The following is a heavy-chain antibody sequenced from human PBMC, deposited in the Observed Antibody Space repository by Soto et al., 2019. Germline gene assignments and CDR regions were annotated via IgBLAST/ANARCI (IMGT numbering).Heavy chain of an antibody. J-gene: IGHJ4*02. CDR2: IIGSGGST. CDR1: GFTFNSYA. Sequence: EVQLLESGGGLVQPGGSLRLSCAASGFTFNSYAMSWVRQAPGKGLEWVSTIIGSGGSTYYADSVKGRFSVSRDNSKNTLYLQMNSLRAEDTAVYYCAKGREIVVVPAADYWGQGTLVAVSS. CDR3: AKGREIVVVPAADY. D-gene: IGHD2-2*01. V-gene: IGHV3-23*01.